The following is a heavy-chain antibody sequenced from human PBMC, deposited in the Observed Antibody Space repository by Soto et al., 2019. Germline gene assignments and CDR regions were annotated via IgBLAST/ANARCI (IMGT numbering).Heavy chain of an antibody. Sequence: GESLKISCKGSGSSFTSYWIGWVRQMPGKGLEWMGIIYPGDSDTRYSPSFQGQVTISADKSISTAYLQWSSLKASDTAMYYCARHLSGPCSSTSCLNWFDPWGQGTLVTVSS. J-gene: IGHJ5*02. CDR1: GSSFTSYW. CDR3: ARHLSGPCSSTSCLNWFDP. D-gene: IGHD2-2*01. CDR2: IYPGDSDT. V-gene: IGHV5-51*01.